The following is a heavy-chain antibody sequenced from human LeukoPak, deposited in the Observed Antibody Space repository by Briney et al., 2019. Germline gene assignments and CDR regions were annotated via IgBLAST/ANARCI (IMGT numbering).Heavy chain of an antibody. J-gene: IGHJ3*02. V-gene: IGHV1-18*01. CDR1: GYTFTSYG. CDR2: ISAYNGNT. CDR3: ARGDSSWNDAFDI. D-gene: IGHD6-13*01. Sequence: ASVKVSCKASGYTFTSYGISWVRQAPGQGLEWMGWISAYNGNTNYAQKLQGRVTITADESTSTAYMELSSLRSEDTAVYYCARGDSSWNDAFDIWGQGTMVTVSS.